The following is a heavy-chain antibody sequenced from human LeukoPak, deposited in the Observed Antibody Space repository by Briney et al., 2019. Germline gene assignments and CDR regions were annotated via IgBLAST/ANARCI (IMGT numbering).Heavy chain of an antibody. CDR3: ARGRRAGYCSGGSCYGGEYFQH. J-gene: IGHJ1*01. Sequence: SETLSLTCAVYGGSFSGYYWSWVRQPPGKGLEWIGEINHSGSTNYSPSLKSRVTISIDTSKNQFSLKLSSVTAADTAAYYCARGRRAGYCSGGSCYGGEYFQHWGQGTLVTVSS. CDR1: GGSFSGYY. D-gene: IGHD2-15*01. V-gene: IGHV4-34*01. CDR2: INHSGST.